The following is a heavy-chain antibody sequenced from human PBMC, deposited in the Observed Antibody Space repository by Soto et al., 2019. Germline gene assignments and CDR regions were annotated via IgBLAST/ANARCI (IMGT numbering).Heavy chain of an antibody. CDR1: GYTFTSYS. Sequence: QVHLVQSGAEVKKPGASVEVSCKASGYTFTSYSITWVRQAPGQGLEWMGWISAHNGNTDYAQKLQGRVIVTRDTSTSTAYMELRSLISDDTAVYYCARGRYGDYWGQGALVTVSS. D-gene: IGHD1-1*01. CDR3: ARGRYGDY. V-gene: IGHV1-18*01. CDR2: ISAHNGNT. J-gene: IGHJ4*02.